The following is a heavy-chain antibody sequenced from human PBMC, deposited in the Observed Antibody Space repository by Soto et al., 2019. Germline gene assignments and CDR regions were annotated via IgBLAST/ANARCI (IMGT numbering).Heavy chain of an antibody. CDR2: IYWDDDK. CDR1: GFSLSTSGVG. J-gene: IGHJ4*02. D-gene: IGHD4-17*01. V-gene: IGHV2-5*02. CDR3: AHAGDYDLLTFDH. Sequence: SGPTLVNPTQTLTLTCTFSGFSLSTSGVGVGWIRQPPGKALEWLALIYWDDDKRYSPSLKDRLAISKDTSSNQVVLTITNIDPGDSATYFCAHAGDYDLLTFDHWGPGTLVTV.